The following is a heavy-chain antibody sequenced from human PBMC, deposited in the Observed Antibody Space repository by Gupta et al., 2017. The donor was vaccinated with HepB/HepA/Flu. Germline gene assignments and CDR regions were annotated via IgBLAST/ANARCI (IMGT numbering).Heavy chain of an antibody. Sequence: GAEVKKPGASVKVSCKASGYTFTSYYMHWVRQAPGQGLEWMGIINPSGGSTSYAQKFQGRVTMTRDTSTSTVYMELSSLRSEDTAVYYCASEAAAGDLDYWGRGTLVTVSS. CDR2: INPSGGST. CDR3: ASEAAAGDLDY. J-gene: IGHJ4*02. V-gene: IGHV1-46*01. D-gene: IGHD6-13*01. CDR1: GYTFTSYY.